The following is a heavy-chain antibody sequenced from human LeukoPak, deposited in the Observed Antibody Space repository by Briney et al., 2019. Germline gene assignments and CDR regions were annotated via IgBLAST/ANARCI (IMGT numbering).Heavy chain of an antibody. CDR2: INYSGST. J-gene: IGHJ4*02. Sequence: SETLSLTCTVSGGSISSYYWSWIRQPPGKGLEWSGFINYSGSTNYNPSLKSRVTKSVDTSKNQFSLKLSSVTAADTAIYYCARLTRGSGWTYYFDYWGQGILVTVSS. CDR1: GGSISSYY. V-gene: IGHV4-59*01. CDR3: ARLTRGSGWTYYFDY. D-gene: IGHD6-19*01.